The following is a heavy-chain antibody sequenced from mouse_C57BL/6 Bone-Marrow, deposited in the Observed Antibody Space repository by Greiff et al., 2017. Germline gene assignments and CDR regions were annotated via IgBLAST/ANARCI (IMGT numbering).Heavy chain of an antibody. Sequence: VKLVESGAELVRPGTSVKMSCKASGYTFTNYWIGWAKQRPGHGLEWIGDIYPGGGYTNYNEKFKGKATLTADKSSSTAYMQFSSLTSEDSAIYYCARAAITTGMDYWGQGTSVTVSS. J-gene: IGHJ4*01. CDR1: GYTFTNYW. CDR2: IYPGGGYT. D-gene: IGHD1-1*01. V-gene: IGHV1-63*01. CDR3: ARAAITTGMDY.